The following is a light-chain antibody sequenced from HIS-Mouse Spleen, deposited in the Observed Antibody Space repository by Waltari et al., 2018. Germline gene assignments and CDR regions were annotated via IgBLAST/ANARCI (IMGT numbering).Light chain of an antibody. CDR3: QSADSSGTYV. Sequence: SYELTQPPSVSVSPGQTARITCSGDALPTQYAYCYQQKPGQAPVLVINKDSERPSGIPERFSGSSSGTTVTLTISGVQAEDEADYYCQSADSSGTYVFGGGTKLTVL. CDR2: KDS. V-gene: IGLV3-25*03. J-gene: IGLJ2*01. CDR1: ALPTQY.